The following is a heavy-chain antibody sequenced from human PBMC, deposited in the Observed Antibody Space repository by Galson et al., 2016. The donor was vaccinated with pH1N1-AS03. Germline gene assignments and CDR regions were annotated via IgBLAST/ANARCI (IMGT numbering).Heavy chain of an antibody. CDR2: VYYNGIT. D-gene: IGHD3-9*01. CDR3: ARGAYDILTGYYNSAPFDY. V-gene: IGHV4-59*01. J-gene: IGHJ4*02. Sequence: ETLSLPCAVSGGSTSSYYWSWIRQPPGKGLEWIGYVYYNGITNYNPSLKSRVTISIDTSKNQFSLKLSSVTAADTAVYYCARGAYDILTGYYNSAPFDYWGRGTLITVSS. CDR1: GGSTSSYY.